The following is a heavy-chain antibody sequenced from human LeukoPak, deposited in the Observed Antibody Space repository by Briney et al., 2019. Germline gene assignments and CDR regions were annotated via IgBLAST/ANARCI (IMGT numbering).Heavy chain of an antibody. Sequence: SETLSLTCTVSGGSVSSYYWSWIRQPPGKGLEWIGYIFYSGSTNYNPSPKSRVTISVDTSKNQFSLNLSSVTAADTAVYYCASIAYCGGDCYLGGWYFDLWGRGTLVTVSS. CDR3: ASIAYCGGDCYLGGWYFDL. V-gene: IGHV4-59*02. CDR1: GGSVSSYY. D-gene: IGHD2-21*02. J-gene: IGHJ2*01. CDR2: IFYSGST.